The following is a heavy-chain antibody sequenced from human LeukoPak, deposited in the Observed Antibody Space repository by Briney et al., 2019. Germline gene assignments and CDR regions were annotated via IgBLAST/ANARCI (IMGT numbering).Heavy chain of an antibody. CDR3: ARELPREVTLDY. D-gene: IGHD2-21*02. CDR2: IFTWGTTT. CDR1: EFNFFSYG. V-gene: IGHV3-74*01. J-gene: IGHJ4*01. Sequence: GGSLRLSCVASEFNFFSYGVQWVRQAPGKGLVWVSRIFTWGTTTSYADSVKGRFTISRDNAKNTLYLEMKSLRVEDTAVYYCARELPREVTLDYWGQGTLVTVSP.